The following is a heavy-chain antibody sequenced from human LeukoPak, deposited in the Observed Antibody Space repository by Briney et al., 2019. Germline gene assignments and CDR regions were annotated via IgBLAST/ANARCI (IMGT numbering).Heavy chain of an antibody. D-gene: IGHD3-10*01. Sequence: ASVKVSCKASGYTFTSYGISWVRQAPGQGLEWMGWISAYNGNTNYAQRLQGRVTMTTDTSTSTAYMELRSLRPDDTAVYYCVRDLGYYGSGRFSDYWGQGTLVTVSS. J-gene: IGHJ4*02. CDR3: VRDLGYYGSGRFSDY. CDR2: ISAYNGNT. CDR1: GYTFTSYG. V-gene: IGHV1-18*01.